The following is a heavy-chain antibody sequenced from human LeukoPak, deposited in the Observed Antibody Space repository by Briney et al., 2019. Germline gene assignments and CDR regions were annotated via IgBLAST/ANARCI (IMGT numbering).Heavy chain of an antibody. V-gene: IGHV3-23*01. CDR1: GFTFSSYV. J-gene: IGHJ4*02. D-gene: IGHD3-3*01. CDR3: ASFFWSGYYFDY. CDR2: ISGSDGNT. Sequence: GGSLRLSCAASGFTFSSYVMSWVRQAPGKGLEWVSGISGSDGNTYYADSVKGRFTISRDNSKNTLYLQMNSLRAEDTAVYYCASFFWSGYYFDYWGQGTLVTVSS.